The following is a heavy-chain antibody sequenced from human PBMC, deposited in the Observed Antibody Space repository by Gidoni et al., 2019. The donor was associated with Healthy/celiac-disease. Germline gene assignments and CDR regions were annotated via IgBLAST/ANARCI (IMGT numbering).Heavy chain of an antibody. CDR1: VGSISSGDYS. CDR2: IYYSGST. J-gene: IGHJ3*02. D-gene: IGHD3-3*01. CDR3: ARMRYYDFWSGYSRDAFDI. Sequence: QVQLQESGPGLVKPSQTLSLTCPVSVGSISSGDYSWSWIRQPPGKGLEWIGYIYYSGSTYYNPSLKSRVTISVDTSKNQFSLKLSSVTAADTAVYYCARMRYYDFWSGYSRDAFDIWGQETMVTVSS. V-gene: IGHV4-30-4*01.